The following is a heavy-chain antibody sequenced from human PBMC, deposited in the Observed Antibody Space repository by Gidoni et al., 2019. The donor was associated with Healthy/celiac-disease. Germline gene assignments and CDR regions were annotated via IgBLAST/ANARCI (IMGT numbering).Heavy chain of an antibody. CDR2: IYYCGST. CDR3: ARCGLNQDDAFDI. Sequence: QLQLQESGPGLVKPSETLSLPCTVSAGSIRSSSYYWGWLRQPPGKGLEWIGSIYYCGSTYYNPSLKSRVTISVDTSKNQFSLKLSSVTAADTAVYYCARCGLNQDDAFDIWGQGTMVTVSS. J-gene: IGHJ3*02. D-gene: IGHD5-12*01. CDR1: AGSIRSSSYY. V-gene: IGHV4-39*01.